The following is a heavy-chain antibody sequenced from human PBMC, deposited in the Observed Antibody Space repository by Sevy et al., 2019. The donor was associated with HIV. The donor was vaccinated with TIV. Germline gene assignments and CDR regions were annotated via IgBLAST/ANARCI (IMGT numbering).Heavy chain of an antibody. CDR2: IKQDGSEK. CDR1: GFTFSNYW. CDR3: AREGYYDYIWGSYRYFNDY. V-gene: IGHV3-7*03. J-gene: IGHJ4*02. Sequence: GGSLRLSCAASGFTFSNYWMTWVRQAPGKGLEWVAHIKQDGSEKHYVDSVKGRFIISRDNSKNSVYLQMNSLRAEDTAVYFCAREGYYDYIWGSYRYFNDYWGQGTLVTVSS. D-gene: IGHD3-16*02.